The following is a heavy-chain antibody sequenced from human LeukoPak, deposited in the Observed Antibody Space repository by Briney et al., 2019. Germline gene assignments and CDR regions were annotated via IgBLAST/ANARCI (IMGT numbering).Heavy chain of an antibody. CDR1: GFTFSSYA. V-gene: IGHV3-30*04. CDR3: ARAFLPAAIWWFDP. D-gene: IGHD2-2*01. CDR2: ISYDGSNK. J-gene: IGHJ5*02. Sequence: GGSLRLSCAASGFTFSSYAMHWVRQAPGKGLEWVAVISYDGSNKYYADSVKGRFTISRDNSKNTLYLQMNSLRAEDTAVYYCARAFLPAAIWWFDPWGQGTLVTVSS.